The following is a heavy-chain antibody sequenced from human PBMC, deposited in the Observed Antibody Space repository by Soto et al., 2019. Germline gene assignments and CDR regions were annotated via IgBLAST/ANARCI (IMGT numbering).Heavy chain of an antibody. J-gene: IGHJ4*02. CDR1: GFTFSNYY. CDR2: IKRDGSDT. Sequence: GGSLRLSCAASGFTFSNYYMHWVRQAPGKGLVWVSRIKRDGSDTIYADSVRGRFTISRDNAKNTLYLQMNSLTAEGTAVYYCARVVISGSYLDYWGQGTLVTVSS. V-gene: IGHV3-74*01. D-gene: IGHD1-26*01. CDR3: ARVVISGSYLDY.